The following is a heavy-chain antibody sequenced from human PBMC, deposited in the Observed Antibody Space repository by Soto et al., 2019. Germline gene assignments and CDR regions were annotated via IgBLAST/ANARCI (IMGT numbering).Heavy chain of an antibody. CDR3: ARDRDTVTTYFDY. J-gene: IGHJ4*02. CDR2: IIPILGIA. V-gene: IGHV1-69*04. CDR1: GGTFSSYT. D-gene: IGHD4-4*01. Sequence: SVKVSCKASGGTFSSYTISWVRQAPGQGLEWMGRIIPILGIANYAQKFQGRVTITADKSTSTAYMELSSLRSEDTAVYYCARDRDTVTTYFDYWGQGTLVTVSS.